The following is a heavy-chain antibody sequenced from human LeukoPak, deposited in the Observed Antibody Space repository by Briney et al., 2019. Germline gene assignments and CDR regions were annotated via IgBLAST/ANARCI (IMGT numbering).Heavy chain of an antibody. J-gene: IGHJ4*02. D-gene: IGHD6-19*01. V-gene: IGHV4-59*08. CDR3: ARLLGSGMSRTAHGTRGNDY. Sequence: SETLSLTCTVSGGSISSYYWSWIRQPPGKGLEWIGYIYYSGSTNYNPSLKSRVSIAVDTSKNQFSLNLSSVTAADTAVYYCARLLGSGMSRTAHGTRGNDYWGQGTLVTVSS. CDR1: GGSISSYY. CDR2: IYYSGST.